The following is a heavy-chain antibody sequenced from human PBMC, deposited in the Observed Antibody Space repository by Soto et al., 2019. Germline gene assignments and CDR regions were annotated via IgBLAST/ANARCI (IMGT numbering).Heavy chain of an antibody. Sequence: GGSLRLSCAASGFTFSSYAMHWVRQAPGKGLEWVAVISYDGSNKYYADSVKGRFTISRDNSKNTLYLQMNSLRAEDTAVYYCARDPLPYCSGGSCYSGVDYWGQGTLVTVSS. D-gene: IGHD2-15*01. CDR3: ARDPLPYCSGGSCYSGVDY. V-gene: IGHV3-30-3*01. CDR1: GFTFSSYA. J-gene: IGHJ4*02. CDR2: ISYDGSNK.